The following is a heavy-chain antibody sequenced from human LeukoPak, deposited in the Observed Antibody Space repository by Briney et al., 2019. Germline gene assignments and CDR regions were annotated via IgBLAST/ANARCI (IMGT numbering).Heavy chain of an antibody. V-gene: IGHV1-18*01. CDR2: ISAYNGNT. J-gene: IGHJ4*02. Sequence: GASVKVSCKPSGYTFTSYGISWVRQAPGQGLEWMGWISAYNGNTNYAQKLQGRVTMTTDTSTSTAYMELRSLRSDDTAVYYCARDERYCSSTSCRFIDYWGQGTLVTVSS. CDR3: ARDERYCSSTSCRFIDY. D-gene: IGHD2-2*01. CDR1: GYTFTSYG.